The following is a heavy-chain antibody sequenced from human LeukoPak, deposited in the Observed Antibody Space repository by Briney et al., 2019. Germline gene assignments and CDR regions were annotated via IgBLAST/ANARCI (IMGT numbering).Heavy chain of an antibody. CDR2: INHSGST. D-gene: IGHD3-22*01. Sequence: SETLSLTCAVYGGSFSGYYWSWIRQPPGKGLEWIGEINHSGSTNYNPSLKSRVTISVDTSKNQLSLKLSSVTAADTAVYYCARWDDSSGYYYFDYWGQGTLVTVSS. V-gene: IGHV4-34*01. CDR1: GGSFSGYY. J-gene: IGHJ4*02. CDR3: ARWDDSSGYYYFDY.